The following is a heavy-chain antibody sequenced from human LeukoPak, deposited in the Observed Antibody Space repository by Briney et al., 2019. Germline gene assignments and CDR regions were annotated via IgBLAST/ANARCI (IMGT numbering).Heavy chain of an antibody. CDR3: ARDRSRVLLSPPQNPEYCQH. Sequence: ASAKVSCKASGYTFTGYYMHWVRQAPGHGLEWMGWINPNSGGTNYAQKFQGSVTMTRDTSISTAYMELSRLRSDDTAVYYCARDRSRVLLSPPQNPEYCQHWGQGTLVSVSS. D-gene: IGHD3-10*01. V-gene: IGHV1-2*02. J-gene: IGHJ1*01. CDR1: GYTFTGYY. CDR2: INPNSGGT.